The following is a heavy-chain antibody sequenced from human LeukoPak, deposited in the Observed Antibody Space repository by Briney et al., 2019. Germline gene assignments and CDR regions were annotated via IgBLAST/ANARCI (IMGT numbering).Heavy chain of an antibody. Sequence: GASVKVSCKVSGYTLTELSMHWVRQAPGKGLEWMGGFDPEDGETIYAQKFQGRVTMTEDTSTDTAYMELRSLRSDDTAVYYCARAPTYDILTGYPPDYWGQGTLVTVSS. J-gene: IGHJ4*02. D-gene: IGHD3-9*01. CDR2: FDPEDGET. V-gene: IGHV1-24*01. CDR1: GYTLTELS. CDR3: ARAPTYDILTGYPPDY.